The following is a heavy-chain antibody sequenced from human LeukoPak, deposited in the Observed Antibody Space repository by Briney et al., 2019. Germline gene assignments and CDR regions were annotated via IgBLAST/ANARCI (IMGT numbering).Heavy chain of an antibody. D-gene: IGHD2-21*01. Sequence: GGSLSLSCAASGFTFSSYAMSWVRQAPRKGLDWVSSISGSGGSTSYADSVKGRFTISRDNSKNTLYLQMNSLRAEDTAVYYCAKFLPTHIVVANYYFDYWGQGTLVTVSS. CDR1: GFTFSSYA. J-gene: IGHJ4*02. CDR3: AKFLPTHIVVANYYFDY. CDR2: ISGSGGST. V-gene: IGHV3-23*01.